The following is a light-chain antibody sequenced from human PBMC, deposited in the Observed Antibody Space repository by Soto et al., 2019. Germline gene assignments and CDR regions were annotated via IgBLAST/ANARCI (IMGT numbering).Light chain of an antibody. CDR2: AAD. Sequence: DIQMTQSPSSLSASVGDRVTITCRASQSIISYLNWYQQKPGKAPKLLIYAADSLQSGVPSRFSGSGSGTDFTLTISSLQPEDFATYYCQQTYSTPLTFGVGTRLDIX. CDR3: QQTYSTPLT. V-gene: IGKV1-39*01. J-gene: IGKJ4*01. CDR1: QSIISY.